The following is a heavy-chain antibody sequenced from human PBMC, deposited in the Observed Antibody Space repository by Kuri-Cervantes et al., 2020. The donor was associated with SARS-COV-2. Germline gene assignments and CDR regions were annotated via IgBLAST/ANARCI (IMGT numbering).Heavy chain of an antibody. J-gene: IGHJ4*01. CDR2: ISSSRSYT. D-gene: IGHD2-8*01. V-gene: IGHV3-11*03. Sequence: GESLKISCAASGFTFSSYAMSWVRQAPGKGLEWVPYISSSRSYTNYADSVKGRFTISRDNARNSLYLQMNSLRAEDAAVYYCFMVYAYYYFDNWGQGTLVTVSS. CDR3: FMVYAYYYFDN. CDR1: GFTFSSYA.